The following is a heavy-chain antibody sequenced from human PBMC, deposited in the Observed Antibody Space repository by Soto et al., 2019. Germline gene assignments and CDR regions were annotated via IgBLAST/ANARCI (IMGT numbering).Heavy chain of an antibody. CDR3: ASLWGDYDFWSGYYWSRRAFDY. V-gene: IGHV3-7*01. CDR2: IKQDGSEK. D-gene: IGHD3-3*01. J-gene: IGHJ4*02. CDR1: GFTFSSYW. Sequence: GGSLRLSCAASGFTFSSYWMSWVRQAPGKGLEWVANIKQDGSEKYYVDSVKGRFTISRDNAKNSLYLQMNSLRAEDTAVYYCASLWGDYDFWSGYYWSRRAFDYWGQGTLVTVSS.